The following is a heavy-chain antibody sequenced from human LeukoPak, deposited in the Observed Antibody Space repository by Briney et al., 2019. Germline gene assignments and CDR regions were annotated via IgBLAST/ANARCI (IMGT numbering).Heavy chain of an antibody. J-gene: IGHJ5*02. CDR1: GGPFSGYY. V-gene: IGHV3-53*05. CDR3: ARDLGTVTTRSNWFDP. D-gene: IGHD4-11*01. Sequence: PSETLSLTCAVYGGPFSGYYWSWIRQPPGKGLEWVSVIYSGGSTYYADSVKGRFTISRDNSKNTLYLQMNSLRAEDTAVYYCARDLGTVTTRSNWFDPWGQGTLVTVSS. CDR2: IYSGGST.